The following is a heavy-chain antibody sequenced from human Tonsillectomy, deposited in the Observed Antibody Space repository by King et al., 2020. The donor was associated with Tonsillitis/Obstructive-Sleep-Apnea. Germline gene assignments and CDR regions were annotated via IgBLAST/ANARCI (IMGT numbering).Heavy chain of an antibody. V-gene: IGHV2-70*11. CDR3: ARGYLSGGSGYGDWFDP. D-gene: IGHD2-15*01. CDR2: IDWDDDK. J-gene: IGHJ5*02. Sequence: VTLKESGPALVKPTQTLTLTCTFSGFSLSTSGMCVSWIRQPPGKALEWLARIDWDDDKYYSTSLKTRLTISKDTSTNQVVLTMTNMDPVDTATDYCARGYLSGGSGYGDWFDPWGQGTLVTVSS. CDR1: GFSLSTSGMC.